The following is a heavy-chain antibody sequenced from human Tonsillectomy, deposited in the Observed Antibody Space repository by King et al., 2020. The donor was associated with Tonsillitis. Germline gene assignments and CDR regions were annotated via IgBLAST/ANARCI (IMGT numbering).Heavy chain of an antibody. J-gene: IGHJ3*02. V-gene: IGHV1-2*02. D-gene: IGHD6-19*01. CDR3: ARDRGSSGWLERAFDI. Sequence: VQLVESGAEVKKPGASVKVSCKASGYTFTGYYMHWVRQAPGQGLEWMGWINPNSGGTNYAQKFQGRVTMTRDTSISTAYMELSRLGSDDTAVYYCARDRGSSGWLERAFDIWGQGTMVTVSS. CDR1: GYTFTGYY. CDR2: INPNSGGT.